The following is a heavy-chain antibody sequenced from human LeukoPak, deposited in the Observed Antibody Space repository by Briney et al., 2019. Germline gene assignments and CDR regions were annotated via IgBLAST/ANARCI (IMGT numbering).Heavy chain of an antibody. J-gene: IGHJ4*02. V-gene: IGHV1-46*01. Sequence: ASVKVSCKASEYTFTSYYMHWVRQAPGQGLEWMGIINPSGASTNYAQKFQGRVTMTRDTSTSTVYMELSSLRSEDTAVYYCATRNAMDYDFWSGPTDYWGQGTLATVSS. CDR3: ATRNAMDYDFWSGPTDY. D-gene: IGHD3-3*01. CDR1: EYTFTSYY. CDR2: INPSGAST.